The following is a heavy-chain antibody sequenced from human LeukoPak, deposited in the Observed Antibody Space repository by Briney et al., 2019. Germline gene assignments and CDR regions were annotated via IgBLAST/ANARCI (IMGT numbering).Heavy chain of an antibody. Sequence: GGSLRLSCAGSGFTFSTYWMSWVRQAPGKGLEWVSVIYSGGSTYYADSVKGRFTISRDNSKNTLYLQMNSLRAEDTAVYYCAREGPYSGYDPWGQGTLVTVSS. CDR2: IYSGGST. CDR3: AREGPYSGYDP. CDR1: GFTFSTYW. V-gene: IGHV3-53*01. D-gene: IGHD5-12*01. J-gene: IGHJ5*02.